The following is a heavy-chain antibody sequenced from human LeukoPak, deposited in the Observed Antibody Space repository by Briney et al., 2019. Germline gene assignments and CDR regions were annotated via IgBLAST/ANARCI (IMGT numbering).Heavy chain of an antibody. CDR3: ARGHDYGDYVFDY. D-gene: IGHD4-17*01. CDR2: IYSGGST. J-gene: IGHJ4*02. CDR1: GFTVSSNY. V-gene: IGHV3-53*01. Sequence: GGSLRLSCAASGFTVSSNYMSWVRQAPGKGLEWVSVIYSGGSTYYADSVKGRFTISRDNSKNTLYLQMNSLRAEDTAVYYCARGHDYGDYVFDYWGQGTLVPVSS.